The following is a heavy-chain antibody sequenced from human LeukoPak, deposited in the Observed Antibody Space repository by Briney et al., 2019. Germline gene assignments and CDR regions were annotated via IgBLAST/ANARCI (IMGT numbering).Heavy chain of an antibody. D-gene: IGHD2-21*01. J-gene: IGHJ4*02. CDR3: ARGGARDIWYFAY. V-gene: IGHV3-30*02. Sequence: GGSLRLSCEVSGFTLSGYGIHWVRQSPGKGLEWVAFVRYDGRDKFYAHSVKGRFIVSKDNSRTTLQLQMNSLRSEDTAVYFCARGGARDIWYFAYWGQGTRVTVSS. CDR2: VRYDGRDK. CDR1: GFTLSGYG.